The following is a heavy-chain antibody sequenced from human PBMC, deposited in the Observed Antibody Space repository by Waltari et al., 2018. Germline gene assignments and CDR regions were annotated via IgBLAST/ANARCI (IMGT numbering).Heavy chain of an antibody. D-gene: IGHD1-26*01. J-gene: IGHJ4*02. Sequence: QVQLVQSGAEVKQPGASVKVSCKASGYTFTDYYMHWVRQAPGQGLEWVGWMNPNSGGTNDAQKFQGRVTLTRDTSITTSYMELSSRRSDDTAVYYWATYLRSSGSYSLIYWGQGTLVTVSS. V-gene: IGHV1-2*02. CDR1: GYTFTDYY. CDR2: MNPNSGGT. CDR3: ATYLRSSGSYSLIY.